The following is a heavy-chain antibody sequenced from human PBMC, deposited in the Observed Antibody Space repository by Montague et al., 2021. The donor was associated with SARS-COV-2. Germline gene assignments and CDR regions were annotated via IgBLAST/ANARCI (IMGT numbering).Heavy chain of an antibody. CDR3: ARIYYGSGSSPPDY. CDR1: GFSLSTSGMC. V-gene: IGHV2-70*11. J-gene: IGHJ4*02. D-gene: IGHD3-10*01. Sequence: PALVKPTQTLTLTCTFSGFSLSTSGMCVSWIRQPPGKALEWLARIDWDDDKYYSTSLKTRLTISKDTSKNQVVLTMTNMDPVDTATYYCARIYYGSGSSPPDYWGQGTLVTASS. CDR2: IDWDDDK.